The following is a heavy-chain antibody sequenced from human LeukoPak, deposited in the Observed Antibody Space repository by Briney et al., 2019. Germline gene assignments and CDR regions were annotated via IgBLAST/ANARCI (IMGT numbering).Heavy chain of an antibody. V-gene: IGHV3-21*01. CDR2: LSSSGDRT. Sequence: PGGSLRLSCAASGFSFSTYGMNWVRQAPGKGLEWVSSLSSSGDRTFYADSVRGRFTISRDNAKNSLYLQMNSLRAEDTAVYYCARPNYYDSGGYYYPDKDAFGIWGQGTMVTVSS. D-gene: IGHD3-22*01. J-gene: IGHJ3*02. CDR1: GFSFSTYG. CDR3: ARPNYYDSGGYYYPDKDAFGI.